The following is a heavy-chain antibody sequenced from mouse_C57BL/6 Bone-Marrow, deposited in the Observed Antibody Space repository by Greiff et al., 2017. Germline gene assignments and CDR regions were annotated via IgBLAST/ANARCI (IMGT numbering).Heavy chain of an antibody. CDR2: ISNGGGST. V-gene: IGHV5-12*01. CDR3: ARGKFITTGYFDY. D-gene: IGHD1-1*01. J-gene: IGHJ2*01. Sequence: EVKVEESGGGLVQPGGSLKLSCAASGFTFSDYYMYWVRQTPEKRLEWVAYISNGGGSTYYPDTVKGRFTISRDNAKNTLYLQMSRLKSEDTAMYYCARGKFITTGYFDYWGQGTTLTVSS. CDR1: GFTFSDYY.